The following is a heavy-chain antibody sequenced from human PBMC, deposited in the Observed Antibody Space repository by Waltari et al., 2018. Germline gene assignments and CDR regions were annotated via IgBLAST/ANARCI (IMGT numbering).Heavy chain of an antibody. CDR2: INPSGGST. CDR1: GYTFTSYY. D-gene: IGHD6-13*01. J-gene: IGHJ2*01. V-gene: IGHV1-46*01. Sequence: QVQLVQSGAEVKKPGASVKVSCKASGYTFTSYYMHWVRQAPGQGLGWLGIINPSGGSTSYDRKFQAIVTMTSDTPTTTVYMELSSLRSEDTAVYYCAGAITGYSSSWYSGYFDLWGRGTLVTVSS. CDR3: AGAITGYSSSWYSGYFDL.